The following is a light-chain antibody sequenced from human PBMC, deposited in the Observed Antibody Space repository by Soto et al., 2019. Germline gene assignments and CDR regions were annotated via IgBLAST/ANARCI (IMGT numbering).Light chain of an antibody. CDR1: QSLLHSNGYTY. CDR2: LGS. V-gene: IGKV2-28*01. J-gene: IGKJ4*01. CDR3: MQALQTPT. Sequence: DIVMTQSPLSLPVTPGEPASISCRSSQSLLHSNGYTYLDWYLQKPGQSPQLLIYLGSNRASGVPDRFSGSGSGTDFTLKISRVEAEDVGVYYFMQALQTPTFGGGTKVEI.